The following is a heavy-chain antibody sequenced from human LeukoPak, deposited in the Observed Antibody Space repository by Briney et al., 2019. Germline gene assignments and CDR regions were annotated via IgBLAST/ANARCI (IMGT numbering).Heavy chain of an antibody. D-gene: IGHD2-2*01. CDR3: ARESRYCSSTSCYGVFWFDP. Sequence: ASVKVSCKASGYTFTRYYMHWVRQAPGQGLEWMGIINSSGGSTSYAQKFQGRVTMTRDVSTSTVFMELSSLKSEDTAVYYCARESRYCSSTSCYGVFWFDPWGQGTLVTVSS. J-gene: IGHJ5*02. CDR2: INSSGGST. CDR1: GYTFTRYY. V-gene: IGHV1-46*01.